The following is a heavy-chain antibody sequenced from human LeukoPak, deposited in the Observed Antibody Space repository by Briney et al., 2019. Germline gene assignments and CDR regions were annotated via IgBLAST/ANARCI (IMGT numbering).Heavy chain of an antibody. Sequence: SETLSLTCTVSGGSISSGGYYWSWIRQHPGKGLGWIGYIYYSGSTYYNPSLKSRVTISVDTSKNQFSLKLSSVTAADTAVYYCARGDWGYRDFDYWGQGTLVTVSS. CDR2: IYYSGST. D-gene: IGHD7-27*01. CDR3: ARGDWGYRDFDY. CDR1: GGSISSGGYY. J-gene: IGHJ4*02. V-gene: IGHV4-31*03.